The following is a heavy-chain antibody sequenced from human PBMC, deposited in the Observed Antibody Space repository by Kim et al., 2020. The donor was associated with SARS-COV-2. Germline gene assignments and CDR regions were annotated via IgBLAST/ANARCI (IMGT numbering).Heavy chain of an antibody. D-gene: IGHD6-13*01. Sequence: ASVKVSCKASGYTFTSYGISWVRQAPGQGLEWMGWISAYNGNTNYAQKLQGRVTMTTDTSTSTAYMELRSLRSDDTAVYYCARVPWEGIAAAGTRGYYYYGMDVLGQGTTVTVSS. CDR1: GYTFTSYG. V-gene: IGHV1-18*01. J-gene: IGHJ6*02. CDR2: ISAYNGNT. CDR3: ARVPWEGIAAAGTRGYYYYGMDV.